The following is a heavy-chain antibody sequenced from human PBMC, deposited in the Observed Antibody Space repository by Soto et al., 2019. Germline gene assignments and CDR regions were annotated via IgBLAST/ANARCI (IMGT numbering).Heavy chain of an antibody. CDR2: IWYDGNSK. J-gene: IGHJ4*02. CDR1: GLTLSSYG. V-gene: IGHV3-33*04. CDR3: ARDRTLSYFDY. Sequence: QVQLVESGGAVVQPGRSLRVSCAASGLTLSSYGMQWVRQAPGKGLEWVAVIWYDGNSKYYVDSVKDRFTISRDNSKNTLYLQMNSLRAEDTAVYYCARDRTLSYFDYWGQGTLVTVSS.